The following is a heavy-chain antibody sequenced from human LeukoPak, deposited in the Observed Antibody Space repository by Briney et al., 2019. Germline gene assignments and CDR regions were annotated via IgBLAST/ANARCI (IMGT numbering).Heavy chain of an antibody. CDR3: TRRYNYDSSGYYYVRDAFDI. J-gene: IGHJ3*02. D-gene: IGHD3-22*01. CDR1: GFTFGDYA. Sequence: PGGSLRLSCTASGFTFGDYAMSWVRQAPGQGLEWVGLIRSKTYGGKTKNTPSVKGRFTISRDDSRSIAYQQINSLKTEDTAVYYCTRRYNYDSSGYYYVRDAFDIWGQGTMVTVSS. CDR2: IRSKTYGGKT. V-gene: IGHV3-49*04.